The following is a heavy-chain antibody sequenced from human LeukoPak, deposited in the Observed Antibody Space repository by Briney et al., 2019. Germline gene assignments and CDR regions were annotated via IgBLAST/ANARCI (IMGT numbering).Heavy chain of an antibody. V-gene: IGHV3-23*01. D-gene: IGHD3-22*01. CDR1: GFTFSSSA. CDR2: ISNNAAST. J-gene: IGHJ4*02. Sequence: GGSLRLSCAASGFTFSSSAMGWVRHAPGKGLEWVSSISNNAASTYYADSVKGRFTISRDNAKNSLYLQMNSLRAEDTAVYYCASPYYYDSSGPGILDYWGQGTLVTVSS. CDR3: ASPYYYDSSGPGILDY.